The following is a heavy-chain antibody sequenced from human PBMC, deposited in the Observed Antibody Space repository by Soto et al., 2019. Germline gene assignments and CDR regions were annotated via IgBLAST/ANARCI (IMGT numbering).Heavy chain of an antibody. D-gene: IGHD3-10*01. V-gene: IGHV1-45*02. J-gene: IGHJ6*02. CDR2: ITPFNGNT. CDR3: ASGSGDYYGSGRLYYYYVMDV. Sequence: QMQLVQSGAEVKKTGSSVKVSCKATGYTFTYRYLHWVRQVPGQALEWMGWITPFNGNTNYAQKFQDRGTITRDRSMSTAYMELSSLRSEDTAMYYCASGSGDYYGSGRLYYYYVMDVWGQGTTVTGSS. CDR1: GYTFTYRY.